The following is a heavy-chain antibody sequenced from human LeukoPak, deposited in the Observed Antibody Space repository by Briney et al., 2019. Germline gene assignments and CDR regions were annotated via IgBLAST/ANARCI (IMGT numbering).Heavy chain of an antibody. CDR1: GFTFSAYW. CDR3: ARETSGSYPFDY. V-gene: IGHV3-74*01. J-gene: IGHJ4*02. CDR2: INTDGSSP. D-gene: IGHD1-26*01. Sequence: PGGSLRLSCAASGFTFSAYWMHWVRQAPGKGLVWVSRINTDGSSPTYAASVKGRFTISRDNAKNTLYLQMNSLTAEDTAVYYCARETSGSYPFDYWGQGTLVTVSS.